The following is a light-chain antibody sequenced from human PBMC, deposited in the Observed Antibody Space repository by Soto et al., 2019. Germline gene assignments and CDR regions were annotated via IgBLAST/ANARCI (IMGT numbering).Light chain of an antibody. CDR1: KSPVYGDGNPY. J-gene: IGKJ2*01. CDR3: MQGSSWPYT. V-gene: IGKV2-30*01. CDR2: KVS. Sequence: DVVLTQSPLPLAATVGQPASISCRPSKSPVYGDGNPYLNWFLQRPGQSPRRLIYKVSDRDSGVPDRFSGSGSGTDFTLKISRVEAEDVGVYYCMQGSSWPYTFGQGTKLEIK.